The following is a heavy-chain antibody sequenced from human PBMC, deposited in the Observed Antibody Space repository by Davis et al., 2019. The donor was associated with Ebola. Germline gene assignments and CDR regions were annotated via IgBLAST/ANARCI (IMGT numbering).Heavy chain of an antibody. CDR3: ARDLRYDNSGYDYYFYMDV. D-gene: IGHD3-22*01. CDR1: GGSISRGGSY. Sequence: PSETLSLTCTVSGGSISRGGSYWTWIRQHPGKGREWIGYIYYSGSTYYKPSLKSRVTISLDTSKNQFSLNLYSVTAADTAVYYCARDLRYDNSGYDYYFYMDVWGKGTTVTVSS. J-gene: IGHJ6*03. V-gene: IGHV4-31*03. CDR2: IYYSGST.